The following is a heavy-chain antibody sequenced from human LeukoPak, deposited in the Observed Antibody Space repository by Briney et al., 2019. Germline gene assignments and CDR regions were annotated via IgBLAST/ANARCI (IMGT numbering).Heavy chain of an antibody. CDR2: IVLGSGNT. J-gene: IGHJ5*02. CDR3: AAQRGASLHEFWSTRLFDP. CDR1: GFTFHTSA. V-gene: IGHV1-58*02. D-gene: IGHD3-3*01. Sequence: GTSVKVSCKASGFTFHTSAMQWVRQARGQRLEWIGWIVLGSGNTVYSHKFHDRVIITRDMSTSTVYMELDSLGSEDTAVYYCAAQRGASLHEFWSTRLFDPWGQGTLVTVSS.